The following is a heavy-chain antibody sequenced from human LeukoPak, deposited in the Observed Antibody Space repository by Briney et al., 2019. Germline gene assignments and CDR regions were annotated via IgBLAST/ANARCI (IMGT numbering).Heavy chain of an antibody. J-gene: IGHJ3*02. CDR3: AQGSYYYDSSGYYGAFDI. D-gene: IGHD3-22*01. CDR2: IYPGDSDT. V-gene: IGHV5-51*01. CDR1: GYSFTSYW. Sequence: GESLKISCKGSGYSFTSYWIGWVRQMPGKGLESMGIIYPGDSDTRYSPSFQGQVTISADKSISTAYLQWSSLKASDTAMYYCAQGSYYYDSSGYYGAFDIWGQGTMVTVSS.